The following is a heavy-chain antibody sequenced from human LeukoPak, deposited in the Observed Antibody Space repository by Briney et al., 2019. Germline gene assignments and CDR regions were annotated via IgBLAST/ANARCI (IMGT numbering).Heavy chain of an antibody. CDR1: GFAFSDHY. CDR2: ISPNSNDI. CDR3: SRDPRLLDY. Sequence: GGSLRLSCAASGFAFSDHYMSWIRQAPGKGLEWIVYISPNSNDISYADSVKGRFTISRDNAKNSLYLQMNSLTVEDTGVYYCSRDPRLLDYWGQGSLVTVSS. J-gene: IGHJ4*02. D-gene: IGHD6-25*01. V-gene: IGHV3-11*01.